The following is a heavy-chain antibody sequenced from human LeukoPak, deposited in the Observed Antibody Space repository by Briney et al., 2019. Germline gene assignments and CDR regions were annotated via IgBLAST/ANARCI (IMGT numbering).Heavy chain of an antibody. CDR2: VYYSGST. J-gene: IGHJ4*02. Sequence: SQTLSLTCTVSGGSIGNGDYYWSWIRQHPGKGLEWIGYVYYSGSTYYNPSLKSRLTISLDTSKNQFSLKLSSVTAADTAVYYCARVPYDSSGYFFDYWGQGTLVTVSS. D-gene: IGHD3-22*01. CDR1: GGSIGNGDYY. V-gene: IGHV4-31*03. CDR3: ARVPYDSSGYFFDY.